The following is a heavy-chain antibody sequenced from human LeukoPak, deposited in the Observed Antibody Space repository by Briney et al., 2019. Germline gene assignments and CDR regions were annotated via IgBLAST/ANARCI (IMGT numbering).Heavy chain of an antibody. CDR1: GFSFDNFA. V-gene: IGHV3-23*01. D-gene: IGHD1-26*01. CDR3: GRWGIEATIDY. Sequence: GGSLRLSCVASGFSFDNFAMNWVRQAPGKGLEWVSLIIGSSGSTFYADSVKGRFTISRDKSKNTLYLQMNSLGAEDTAVYYCGRWGIEATIDYWGQGILVTVSS. CDR2: IIGSSGST. J-gene: IGHJ4*02.